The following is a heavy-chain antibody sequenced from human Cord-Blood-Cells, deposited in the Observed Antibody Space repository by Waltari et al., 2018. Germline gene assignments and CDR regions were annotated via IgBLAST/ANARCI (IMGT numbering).Heavy chain of an antibody. CDR3: ARASGYDYFYYYGMDV. CDR2: INAGNGNT. V-gene: IGHV1-3*01. Sequence: QVQPVQSGAEVKKPGASVKVSCKASGYTFTSYAMHWVRQAPGQRLEWMGWINAGNGNTKYSQKFQGRVTITRDTSASTVYMELSSLRSEDTAVYYCARASGYDYFYYYGMDVWGQGTTVTVSS. CDR1: GYTFTSYA. D-gene: IGHD5-12*01. J-gene: IGHJ6*02.